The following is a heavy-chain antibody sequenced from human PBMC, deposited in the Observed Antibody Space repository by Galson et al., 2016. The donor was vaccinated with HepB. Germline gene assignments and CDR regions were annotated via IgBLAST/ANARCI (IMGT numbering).Heavy chain of an antibody. CDR3: ARDGVNGGVDY. J-gene: IGHJ4*02. Sequence: SVKVSCKASGYTFTSYYMHWVRQAPGQGLEWMGIINPTGGSTTSAQKFQGRVTMTRDTSTSTVYMELSSLRSDDTAVYYCARDGVNGGVDYWGQGTLVTVSS. D-gene: IGHD1-1*01. V-gene: IGHV1-46*03. CDR2: INPTGGST. CDR1: GYTFTSYY.